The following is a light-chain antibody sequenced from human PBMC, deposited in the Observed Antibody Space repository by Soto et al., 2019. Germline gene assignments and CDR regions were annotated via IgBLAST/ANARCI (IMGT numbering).Light chain of an antibody. Sequence: DIVMTQSPLSLPVTPGEPASISCRSSQSLLHSNGYIYLDWYLQKPGQSPQLLIYFGSNRASGVPDRFSGSGSGTDFTLKTSRVEAEDVGVYYCMQALQTPLTFGGGTKVDIK. V-gene: IGKV2-28*01. CDR2: FGS. CDR1: QSLLHSNGYIY. J-gene: IGKJ4*01. CDR3: MQALQTPLT.